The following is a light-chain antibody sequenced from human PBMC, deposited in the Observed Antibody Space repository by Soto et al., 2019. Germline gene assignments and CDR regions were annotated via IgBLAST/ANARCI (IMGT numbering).Light chain of an antibody. CDR3: QQRRNGPIT. CDR2: DAS. Sequence: EIVLTQSPATLSLSPGERATLSCRASQSVSSYLAWYQQKPGQAPRLLIYDASNRATGIPARFSGSGSGTDFTLTIRSIATADFAVYYYQQRRNGPITFGQGTRLEIK. V-gene: IGKV3-11*01. CDR1: QSVSSY. J-gene: IGKJ5*01.